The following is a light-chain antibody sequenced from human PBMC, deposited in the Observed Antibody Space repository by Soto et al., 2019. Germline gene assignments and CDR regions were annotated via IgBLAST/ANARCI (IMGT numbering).Light chain of an antibody. Sequence: DIQLTQSPSFLSASVGDRVSITCRASQDIASFLAWYQQKPGKAPKLLVYAASTLQRGVPSRFSGRGSGTEFMLTISGLQPEDFATYYCQQTMNYPWTFGQGTKVDVK. V-gene: IGKV1-9*01. J-gene: IGKJ1*01. CDR2: AAS. CDR1: QDIASF. CDR3: QQTMNYPWT.